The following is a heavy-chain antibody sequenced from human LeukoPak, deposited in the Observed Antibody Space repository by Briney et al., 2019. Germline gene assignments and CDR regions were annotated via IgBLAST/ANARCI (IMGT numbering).Heavy chain of an antibody. CDR3: ARVELNYGMDV. Sequence: ASVKVSCKASGYIFTSYFMHWVRQAPGQGLEWMGIINPSGGSTSYAQKFQGRVTMTRATSTSTVYMELSSLRSEDTAVYYCARVELNYGMDVWGQGTTVTVSS. CDR2: INPSGGST. J-gene: IGHJ6*02. V-gene: IGHV1-46*01. D-gene: IGHD1-7*01. CDR1: GYIFTSYF.